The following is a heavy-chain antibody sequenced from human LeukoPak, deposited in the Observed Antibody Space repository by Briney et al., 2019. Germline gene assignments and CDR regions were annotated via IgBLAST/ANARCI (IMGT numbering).Heavy chain of an antibody. CDR1: GGSISSGGYY. J-gene: IGHJ5*02. D-gene: IGHD3-3*01. V-gene: IGHV4-31*03. CDR2: IYYSGST. CDR3: ARASYYDFWSGYYTGGRNWFDP. Sequence: SETLSLTCTVSGGSISSGGYYWSWIRQHPGKGLEWIGYIYYSGSTYYNPSLKSRVTISVDTSKNQFSLKLSSVTAADTAVYYCARASYYDFWSGYYTGGRNWFDPWGQGTLVTVSS.